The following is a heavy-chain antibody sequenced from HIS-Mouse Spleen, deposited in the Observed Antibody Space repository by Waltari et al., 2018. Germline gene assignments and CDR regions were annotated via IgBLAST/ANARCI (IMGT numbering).Heavy chain of an antibody. J-gene: IGHJ2*01. Sequence: EVQLVESGGGLIQPGGSLRLSCAASGFPVRSNHISWLRQAPGKGLEWVSVIYSGGSTYYADSVKGRFTISRDNSKNTLYLQMNSLRAEDTAVYYCARGGLAAAGWYFDLWGRGTLVTVSS. V-gene: IGHV3-53*01. D-gene: IGHD6-13*01. CDR3: ARGGLAAAGWYFDL. CDR1: GFPVRSNH. CDR2: IYSGGST.